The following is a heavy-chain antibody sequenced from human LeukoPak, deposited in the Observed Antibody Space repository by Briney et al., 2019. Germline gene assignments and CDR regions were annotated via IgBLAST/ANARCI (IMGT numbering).Heavy chain of an antibody. D-gene: IGHD4-23*01. CDR2: ISSSSSTI. CDR1: GFTFSSYS. CDR3: ARGGYGGAFDI. V-gene: IGHV3-48*01. Sequence: PGGSLRLSCAASGFTFSSYSMNWVRQAPGKGLEWVSYISSSSSTIYYADSVKGRFTISRDNAKNSLYLQMNSLRAEDTAVYYCARGGYGGAFDIWGQGTMVTVSS. J-gene: IGHJ3*02.